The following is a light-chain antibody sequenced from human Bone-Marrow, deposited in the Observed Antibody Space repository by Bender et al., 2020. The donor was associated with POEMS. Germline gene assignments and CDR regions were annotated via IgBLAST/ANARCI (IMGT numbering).Light chain of an antibody. CDR1: SSDVGVYNY. CDR3: NSFTTSSTWV. V-gene: IGLV2-14*03. Sequence: QSALTQPASVSGSPGQSITISCTGTSSDVGVYNYVSWYQQHPGKAPKMMIYDVSYRPSGVSGRFSGSRSGNTASLTISGLQAEDEADYYCNSFTTSSTWVVGGGTKLTVL. J-gene: IGLJ3*02. CDR2: DVS.